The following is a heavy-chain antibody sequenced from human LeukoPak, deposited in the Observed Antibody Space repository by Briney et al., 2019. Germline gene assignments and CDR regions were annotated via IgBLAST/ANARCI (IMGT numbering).Heavy chain of an antibody. D-gene: IGHD6-25*01. CDR1: GGSISSYY. CDR2: IYTSGST. J-gene: IGHJ4*02. CDR3: ARDLIRGSSKTAAFDY. V-gene: IGHV4-4*07. Sequence: SETLPLTCTVSGGSISSYYWSWIRQPAGKGLEWIGRIYTSGSTNYNPSLKSRVTMSVDTSKNQFSLKLSSVTAADTAVYYCARDLIRGSSKTAAFDYWGQGTLVTVSS.